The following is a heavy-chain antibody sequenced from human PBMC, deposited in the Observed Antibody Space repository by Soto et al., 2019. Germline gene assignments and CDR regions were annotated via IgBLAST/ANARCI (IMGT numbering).Heavy chain of an antibody. J-gene: IGHJ4*02. CDR3: ARVLVGATPVDY. CDR1: GYTFTSYA. CDR2: INAGNGNT. V-gene: IGHV1-3*05. Sequence: QVQLVQSGAEEKKPGASVKVSCKASGYTFTSYAMHWVRQAPGQRLEWMGWINAGNGNTKYSQKFQGRVTITRDTAASTAYMELSSLRSEDTGVYYCARVLVGATPVDYWGQGTLVTVSS. D-gene: IGHD1-26*01.